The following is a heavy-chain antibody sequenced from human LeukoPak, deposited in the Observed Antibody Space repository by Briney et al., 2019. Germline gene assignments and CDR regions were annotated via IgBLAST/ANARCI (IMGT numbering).Heavy chain of an antibody. CDR1: GGTFSSYA. D-gene: IGHD2/OR15-2a*01. CDR2: INPITGGT. CDR3: ARPYCNSRSCHDYFDY. Sequence: ASVKVSCKASGGTFSSYAISWVRQPPGQGLEWMGWINPITGGTNYAQRFQGRVTMTRDTSISTVYMELSRLRSDDTAVYYCARPYCNSRSCHDYFDYWGQGTLVTVSS. J-gene: IGHJ4*02. V-gene: IGHV1-2*02.